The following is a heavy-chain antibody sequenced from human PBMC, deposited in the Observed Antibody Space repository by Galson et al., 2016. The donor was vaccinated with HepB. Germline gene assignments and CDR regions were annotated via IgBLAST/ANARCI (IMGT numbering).Heavy chain of an antibody. J-gene: IGHJ3*02. CDR3: ARGRGSNWRDAFDI. D-gene: IGHD6-13*01. V-gene: IGHV3-48*04. Sequence: SLRLSCAASGFIFNSYSMNWVRQAPGKGLEWISYISSSSNSMYYADSVEGRFTISRDNDKNSLHLQMNILRAEDTALYYCARGRGSNWRDAFDIWGQGTMVTVSS. CDR1: GFIFNSYS. CDR2: ISSSSNSM.